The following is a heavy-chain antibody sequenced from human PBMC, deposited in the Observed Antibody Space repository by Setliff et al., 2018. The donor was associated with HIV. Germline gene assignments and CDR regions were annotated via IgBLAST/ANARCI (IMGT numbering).Heavy chain of an antibody. CDR1: GFNFSTYW. J-gene: IGHJ3*02. V-gene: IGHV3-7*03. D-gene: IGHD6-19*01. CDR2: INQYGSEK. CDR3: AKDTSGGWGAFDI. Sequence: PGESLKISCAATGFNFSTYWMSWVRQAPGKGLEWVANINQYGSEKYYVDSVKGRFTISRDNAKNSLYLQMNSLRAEDMALYYCAKDTSGGWGAFDIWGQGTMVTVSS.